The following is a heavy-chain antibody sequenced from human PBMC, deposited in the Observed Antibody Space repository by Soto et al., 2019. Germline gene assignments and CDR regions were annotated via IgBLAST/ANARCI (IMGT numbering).Heavy chain of an antibody. Sequence: VPLVESGGGVVQPGRSLRLSCAASGFTFSSYAMHWVRQAPGKGLEWVAVISYDGSNKYYADSVKGRFTISRDNSKNPLYLQMNSLRAEDTAVYYCARAGCDGGSCYTLVGLRYGMDVWGQGTTVTVSS. V-gene: IGHV3-30-3*01. CDR3: ARAGCDGGSCYTLVGLRYGMDV. J-gene: IGHJ6*02. CDR1: GFTFSSYA. D-gene: IGHD2-15*01. CDR2: ISYDGSNK.